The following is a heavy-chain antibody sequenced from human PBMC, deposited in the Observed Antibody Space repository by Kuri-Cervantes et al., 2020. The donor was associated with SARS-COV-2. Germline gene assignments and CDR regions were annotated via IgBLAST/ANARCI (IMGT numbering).Heavy chain of an antibody. D-gene: IGHD6-25*01. CDR2: IYHSGST. CDR1: GYSISSGYY. Sequence: SETLSLTCAVSGYSISSGYYWGWIRQPPGKGLEWIGSIYHSGSTNYNPSLKSRVTMSVDTSKNQFSLKLSSVTAADTAVYYCAQDHSGWGQGTLVTVSS. V-gene: IGHV4-38-2*01. CDR3: AQDHSG. J-gene: IGHJ4*02.